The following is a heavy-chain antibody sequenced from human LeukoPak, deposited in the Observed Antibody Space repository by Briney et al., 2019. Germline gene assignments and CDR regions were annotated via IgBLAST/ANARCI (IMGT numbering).Heavy chain of an antibody. J-gene: IGHJ4*02. V-gene: IGHV4-59*13. CDR1: GGSISPNY. Sequence: SETLSLTCTVSGGSISPNYRSWIGQPPGKGLEWIGYIFYSGSTNYSPSLKSRVTISVDTSKNQFSLKLSSVTAADTAVYYCAREVRGWKYSFDYWGQGTLVT. CDR3: AREVRGWKYSFDY. D-gene: IGHD1-1*01. CDR2: IFYSGST.